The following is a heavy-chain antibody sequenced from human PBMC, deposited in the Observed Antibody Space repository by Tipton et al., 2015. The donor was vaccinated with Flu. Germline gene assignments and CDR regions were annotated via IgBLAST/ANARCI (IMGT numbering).Heavy chain of an antibody. Sequence: SLRLSCAASGFTFSSYAMHWVRQAPGKGLEWVAVISFDGSDKYYADSVKGRFTISRDNSKNTLYLQMNSLRAEDTAVYYCARDSTVFYGMDVWGQGTTVTVSS. CDR3: ARDSTVFYGMDV. CDR2: ISFDGSDK. V-gene: IGHV3-30*01. J-gene: IGHJ6*02. CDR1: GFTFSSYA. D-gene: IGHD4-17*01.